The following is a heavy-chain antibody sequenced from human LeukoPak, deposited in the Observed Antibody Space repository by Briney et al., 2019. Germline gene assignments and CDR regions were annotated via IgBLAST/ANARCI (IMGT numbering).Heavy chain of an antibody. V-gene: IGHV6-1*01. J-gene: IGHJ6*02. CDR2: TYYRSKWYN. Sequence: SQTLSLTCAISGDSVSANTAAWNWIRQSPSRGLEWLGRTYYRSKWYNDYAVSVKGRITINPDTSANQFSLQLNSVTPEDTAVYYCARAGDYGSGTPSLYYYYGMDVWGQGTTVTVSS. CDR1: GDSVSANTAA. CDR3: ARAGDYGSGTPSLYYYYGMDV. D-gene: IGHD3-10*01.